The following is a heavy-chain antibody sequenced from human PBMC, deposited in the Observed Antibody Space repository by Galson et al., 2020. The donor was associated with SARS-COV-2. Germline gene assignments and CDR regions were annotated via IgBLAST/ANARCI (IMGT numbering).Heavy chain of an antibody. CDR3: AHRLATVTLDY. CDR1: GFSLSTSGVG. V-gene: IGHV2-5*02. CDR2: IYWDDDK. Sequence: LMKPTQTLTLTCTFSGFSLSTSGVGVGWIRQPPGKALEWLALIYWDDDKRYRPSLKSRLIITKDTSKNQVVLTMTNMDPVDTATYYCAHRLATVTLDYWGQGTLVTVSS. J-gene: IGHJ4*02. D-gene: IGHD4-17*01.